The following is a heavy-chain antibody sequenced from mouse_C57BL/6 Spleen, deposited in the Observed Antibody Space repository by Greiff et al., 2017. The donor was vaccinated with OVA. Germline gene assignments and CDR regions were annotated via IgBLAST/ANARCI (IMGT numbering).Heavy chain of an antibody. J-gene: IGHJ4*01. CDR3: ARGLDPPMDY. V-gene: IGHV3-6*01. CDR2: ISYDGSN. CDR1: GYSITSGYY. D-gene: IGHD3-3*01. Sequence: EVKLEESGPGLVKPSQSLSLTCSVTGYSITSGYYWNWIRQFPGNKLEWMGYISYDGSNNYNPSLKNRISITRDTSKNQFFLKLNSVTTEDTATYYCARGLDPPMDYWGQGTSVTVSS.